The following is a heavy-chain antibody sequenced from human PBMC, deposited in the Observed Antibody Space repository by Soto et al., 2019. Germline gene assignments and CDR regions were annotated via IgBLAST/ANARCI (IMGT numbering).Heavy chain of an antibody. D-gene: IGHD4-4*01. J-gene: IGHJ6*02. Sequence: EVQLVETGGGLIQPGGSLRLSCAASGFTVSSNYMSWVRQAPGKGLEWVSVIYSGGSTYYADSVKGRFTISRDNSKNTLYLQLNSLRAEDTAVYYCARDLGQSPNYYYDCMDVWGQGTTVTVSS. CDR1: GFTVSSNY. V-gene: IGHV3-53*02. CDR3: ARDLGQSPNYYYDCMDV. CDR2: IYSGGST.